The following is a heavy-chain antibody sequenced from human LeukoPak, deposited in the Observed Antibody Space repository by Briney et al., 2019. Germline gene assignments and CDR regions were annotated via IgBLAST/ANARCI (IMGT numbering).Heavy chain of an antibody. J-gene: IGHJ4*02. CDR2: IYYSGST. CDR3: ARDWTATLVFDY. D-gene: IGHD2-15*01. CDR1: GDSISSTNYY. Sequence: PSETLSLTCTDSGDSISSTNYYWGWIRQPPGKGLEWIGSIYYSGSTFNNPSLKSRVTISVDTSKNQFSLKVSSMTAADTAVYYCARDWTATLVFDYWGQGTPVTVSS. V-gene: IGHV4-39*07.